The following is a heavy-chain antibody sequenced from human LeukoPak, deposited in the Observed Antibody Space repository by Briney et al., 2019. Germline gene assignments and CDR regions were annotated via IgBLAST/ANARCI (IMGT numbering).Heavy chain of an antibody. D-gene: IGHD6-13*01. Sequence: SVKVSCKASGYTFTSYDINWVRQATGQGLEWMGGIIPIFGTANYARKFQGRVTITTDESTSTAYMELSSLRSEDTAVYYCARAEDHGTAGPEAYWGQGTLVTVPS. CDR3: ARAEDHGTAGPEAY. V-gene: IGHV1-69*05. CDR2: IIPIFGTA. J-gene: IGHJ4*02. CDR1: GYTFTSYD.